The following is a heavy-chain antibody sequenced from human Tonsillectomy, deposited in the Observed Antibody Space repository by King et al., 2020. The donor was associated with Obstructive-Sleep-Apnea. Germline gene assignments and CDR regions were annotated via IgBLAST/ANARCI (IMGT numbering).Heavy chain of an antibody. D-gene: IGHD1-26*01. Sequence: TLKESGPVLVKPTETLTLTCTVSGFSLSNARMCVSWIRQPPGKALEWLAHIFSNDAKSYSTSLKSRLTIPKDTSKSQVVLTMTNMDPVDTATYYCARSEELLLNYYYYYGMDVWGQGTTVTVSS. V-gene: IGHV2-26*01. CDR3: ARSEELLLNYYYYYGMDV. CDR2: IFSNDAK. J-gene: IGHJ6*02. CDR1: GFSLSNARMC.